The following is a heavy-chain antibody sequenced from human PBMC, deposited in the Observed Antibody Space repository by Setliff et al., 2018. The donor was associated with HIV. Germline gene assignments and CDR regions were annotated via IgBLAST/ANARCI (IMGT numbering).Heavy chain of an antibody. Sequence: ASVKVSCKASGYTFTGYYMHWVRQAPGQGLEWMGWINPNSGGANYAQMFQGRVTMTSDTSITTAYMEMTGLRSDDTAVYYCATSSGYYSTFDRWGQGTRVTVSS. CDR2: INPNSGGA. J-gene: IGHJ4*02. V-gene: IGHV1-2*02. CDR1: GYTFTGYY. CDR3: ATSSGYYSTFDR. D-gene: IGHD3-22*01.